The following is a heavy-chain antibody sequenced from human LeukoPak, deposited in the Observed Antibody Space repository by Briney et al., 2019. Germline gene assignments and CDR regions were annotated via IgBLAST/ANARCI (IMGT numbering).Heavy chain of an antibody. J-gene: IGHJ4*02. CDR1: GFTFSSYA. CDR2: IWYDGSNK. V-gene: IGHV3-33*01. Sequence: SGRSLRLSCAAPGFTFSSYAMHWVRQAPGKGLEWVAVIWYDGSNKYYADSMKGRFTISRDNSKNTVYLQMNSLRAEDTAVYYCARDNGGSLDYWGQGTLVTVSS. D-gene: IGHD1-26*01. CDR3: ARDNGGSLDY.